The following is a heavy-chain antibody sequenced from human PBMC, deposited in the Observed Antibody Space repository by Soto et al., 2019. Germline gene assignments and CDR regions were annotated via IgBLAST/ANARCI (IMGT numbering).Heavy chain of an antibody. CDR2: ISGSGGST. CDR3: ARVQPGGYDFWSGYSFGMDV. Sequence: GGSLRLSCAASGFTFSSYAMSWVRQAPGKGLEWVSAISGSGGSTYYADSVKGRFTISRDNAKNSLYLQMNSLRAEDTAVYYCARVQPGGYDFWSGYSFGMDVWGQGTTVTVSS. D-gene: IGHD3-3*01. J-gene: IGHJ6*02. CDR1: GFTFSSYA. V-gene: IGHV3-23*01.